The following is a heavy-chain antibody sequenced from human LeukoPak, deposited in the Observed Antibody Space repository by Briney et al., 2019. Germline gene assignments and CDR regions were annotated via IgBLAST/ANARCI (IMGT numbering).Heavy chain of an antibody. V-gene: IGHV4-61*02. Sequence: PSETLSLTCTVSGGSISSGSYYWSWIRQPAGKGLEWIGRIYTSGSTNYNPSLKSRVTISVDTSKNQFSLKLSSVTAADTAVYYCARGRVYFQHWGQGTLVTVSS. CDR1: GGSISSGSYY. CDR3: ARGRVYFQH. J-gene: IGHJ1*01. CDR2: IYTSGST.